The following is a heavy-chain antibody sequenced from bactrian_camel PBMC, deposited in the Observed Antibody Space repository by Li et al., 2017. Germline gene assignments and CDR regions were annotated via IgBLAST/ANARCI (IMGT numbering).Heavy chain of an antibody. CDR3: VAARYCKKVTDLDRYREV. J-gene: IGHJ2*01. CDR1: RLTYSRYC. Sequence: VQLVESGGGSVQPGGSLRLSCAASRLTYSRYCMGWFRQAPGKEREGVAASYPGAGVLDYSDSVKGRFAISRDNAGGALYLQMNNLEPEDSAMYYCVAARYCKKVTDLDRYREVSGQGTQVTVS. CDR2: SYPGAGVL. D-gene: IGHD1*01. V-gene: IGHV3S40*01.